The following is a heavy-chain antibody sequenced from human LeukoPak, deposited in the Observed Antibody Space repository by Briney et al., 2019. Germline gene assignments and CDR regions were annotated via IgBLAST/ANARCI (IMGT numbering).Heavy chain of an antibody. CDR2: ISWNSVNI. V-gene: IGHV3-9*01. Sequence: HPGGSLRLSCAASGFTFDDYAMHWVRQAPGRGLEWVSGISWNSVNIGYADSVKGRFTISRDNAKNSLYLQMNSLRTEDTASYYCAKDEGLTGIRRSPNYFYGVDVWGQGTTVTVSS. CDR3: AKDEGLTGIRRSPNYFYGVDV. D-gene: IGHD7-27*01. J-gene: IGHJ6*02. CDR1: GFTFDDYA.